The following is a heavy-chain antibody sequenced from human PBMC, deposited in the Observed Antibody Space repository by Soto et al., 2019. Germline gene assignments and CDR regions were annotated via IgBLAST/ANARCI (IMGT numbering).Heavy chain of an antibody. D-gene: IGHD2-2*01. CDR2: IYYSGST. CDR1: GGSISSGDYY. V-gene: IGHV4-30-4*01. Sequence: QVQLQESGPGLVKPSQTLSLTCTVSGGSISSGDYYWSWIRQPPGKGLEWIGYIYYSGSTYYNPSLKSRVTISVDTSKNQFSLKLSSVTAADTAVYYCARAAVPAAKLSWFDPWGQGTLVTVSS. CDR3: ARAAVPAAKLSWFDP. J-gene: IGHJ5*02.